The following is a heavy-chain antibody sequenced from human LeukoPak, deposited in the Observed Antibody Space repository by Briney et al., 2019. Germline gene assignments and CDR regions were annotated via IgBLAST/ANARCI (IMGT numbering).Heavy chain of an antibody. CDR3: TPHYRPGSQYTIFAY. V-gene: IGHV3-15*01. CDR2: IQCIVNGGTT. D-gene: IGHD3-10*01. CDR1: GITFSDTW. J-gene: IGHJ4*02. Sequence: WGSLRLSCAASGITFSDTWRSWVRRAPGKGLEWVARIQCIVNGGTTENTAPAKGRFTVSRDASKDMVFLQMNSLETEDTAVYFCTPHYRPGSQYTIFAYWGQGTLVTVSS.